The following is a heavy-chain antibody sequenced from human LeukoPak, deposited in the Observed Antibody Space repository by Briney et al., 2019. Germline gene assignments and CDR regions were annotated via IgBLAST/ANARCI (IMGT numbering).Heavy chain of an antibody. J-gene: IGHJ3*02. CDR2: IIPIFGTA. V-gene: IGHV1-69*13. CDR3: ARALERWLPHAFDI. CDR1: GGTFSSYA. D-gene: IGHD5-24*01. Sequence: SVKVSCKASGGTFSSYAISWVRQAPGQGLEWMGGIIPIFGTANYAQKFQGRVTITADESTSTAYMELSSLRSEDTAVYYCARALERWLPHAFDIWGQGTMVIVSS.